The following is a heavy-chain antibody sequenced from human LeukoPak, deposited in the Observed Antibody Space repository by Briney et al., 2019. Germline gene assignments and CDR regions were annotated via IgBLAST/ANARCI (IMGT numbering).Heavy chain of an antibody. CDR3: ARDRDSSGYYNYFDY. CDR1: GFTFSSYG. D-gene: IGHD3-22*01. V-gene: IGHV3-74*01. CDR2: INSDGSST. Sequence: GGSLRLSCAASGFTFSSYGMHWVRQAPGKGLVWVSRINSDGSSTSYADSVKGRFTISRDNAKNTLYLQMNSLRAEDTAVYYCARDRDSSGYYNYFDYWGQGTLVTVSS. J-gene: IGHJ4*02.